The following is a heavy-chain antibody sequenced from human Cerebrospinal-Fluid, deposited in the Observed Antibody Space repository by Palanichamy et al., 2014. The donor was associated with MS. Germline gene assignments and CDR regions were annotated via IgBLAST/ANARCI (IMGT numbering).Heavy chain of an antibody. J-gene: IGHJ4*02. Sequence: QVQLVQSGAEVKKPESSVKVSCKASGGTFTTYAFNWVRQAPGQGLEWMGGIIPIFKKANYAQNFQGRVTITADDSTSTAYMELSSLRSEDTAMYYCAREGYTYGFDYWGQGTLVTVSS. CDR1: GGTFTTYA. V-gene: IGHV1-69*01. D-gene: IGHD5-18*01. CDR2: IIPIFKKA. CDR3: AREGYTYGFDY.